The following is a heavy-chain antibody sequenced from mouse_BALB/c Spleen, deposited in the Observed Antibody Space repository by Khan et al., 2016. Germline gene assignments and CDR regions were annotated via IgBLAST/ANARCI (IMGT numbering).Heavy chain of an antibody. Sequence: EVELVESGGGLVQPGGSRKLSCAASGFTFSNFGMHWVRQAPEKGLEWVAYISSGSSTIYYADTVMGRFTISRDNPTNTLLLQMTSLRSEDTAMYYCVSSDYGSNMDYWGQGTSVTVSS. V-gene: IGHV5-17*02. CDR3: VSSDYGSNMDY. D-gene: IGHD1-1*01. CDR2: ISSGSSTI. CDR1: GFTFSNFG. J-gene: IGHJ4*01.